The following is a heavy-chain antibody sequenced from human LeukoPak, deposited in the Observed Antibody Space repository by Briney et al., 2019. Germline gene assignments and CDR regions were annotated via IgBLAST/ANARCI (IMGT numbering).Heavy chain of an antibody. CDR1: GCSISSSPYY. Sequence: SETLSLTCTVSGCSISSSPYYWGWIRQPPGKGLEWIGSIYYSGTTHYSPSLESRVTISVDTSKNQFSLKLASVTAADTAIYYCAKGAGGFSYYNWFDPWGQGTLVTVSS. CDR2: IYYSGTT. J-gene: IGHJ5*02. V-gene: IGHV4-39*07. CDR3: AKGAGGFSYYNWFDP. D-gene: IGHD5-18*01.